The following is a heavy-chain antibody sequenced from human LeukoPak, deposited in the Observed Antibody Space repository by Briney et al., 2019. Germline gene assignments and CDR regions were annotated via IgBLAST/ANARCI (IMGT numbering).Heavy chain of an antibody. D-gene: IGHD4-17*01. CDR3: ARERGGHDYGKPLYYYGMDV. Sequence: SQTLSLTCAISGDSVSSNSAAWNWIRQSPSRGLEWLGRTYYRSKWYNDYAVSVKSRITINPDTSKNQFSLQLNSVTPDDTAVYYCARERGGHDYGKPLYYYGMDVWGQGTTVTVSS. V-gene: IGHV6-1*01. CDR2: TYYRSKWYN. CDR1: GDSVSSNSAA. J-gene: IGHJ6*02.